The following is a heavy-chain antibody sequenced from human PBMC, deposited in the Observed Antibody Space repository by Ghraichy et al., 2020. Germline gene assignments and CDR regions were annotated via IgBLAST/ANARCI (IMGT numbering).Heavy chain of an antibody. CDR2: ITSSSRFI. Sequence: GGSLRLSCVGSGFTLSGYSMNWVRQAPGKGLEWVSYITSSSRFISYADSVKGRFTISRDNSKNTLYLQMNSLRSEDTAVYYCAKVHSSGWYQVKSGPFDYWGQGILANVSS. D-gene: IGHD6-19*01. J-gene: IGHJ4*02. CDR3: AKVHSSGWYQVKSGPFDY. CDR1: GFTLSGYS. V-gene: IGHV3-48*01.